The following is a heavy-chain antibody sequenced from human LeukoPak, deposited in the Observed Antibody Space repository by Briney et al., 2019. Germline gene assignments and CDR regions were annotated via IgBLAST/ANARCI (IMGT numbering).Heavy chain of an antibody. CDR3: ARGIKIEGFFDY. CDR1: GGSISSYY. J-gene: IGHJ4*02. Sequence: SETLSLTCTVSGGSISSYYWSWIRQPPGKGLEWIGYIYYSGSTNYNPSLKSRVTISVDTSKNQFSLKLSSVTAADTAVYYCARGIKIEGFFDYWGQGTLVTVSS. CDR2: IYYSGST. D-gene: IGHD3-16*01. V-gene: IGHV4-59*01.